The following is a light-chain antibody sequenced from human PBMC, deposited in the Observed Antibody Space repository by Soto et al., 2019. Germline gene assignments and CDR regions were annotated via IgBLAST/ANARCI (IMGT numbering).Light chain of an antibody. CDR1: QSVSKY. J-gene: IGKJ5*01. Sequence: EIVLTQSPATLSLSPGERATLSCRTSQSVSKYFAWYQQKPGRAPRLLIYGASSRATGIPARFIGSGSGTDFTFFICSLEPEDFAIYYCQQRSNWPITFGQGTRLEIK. CDR3: QQRSNWPIT. CDR2: GAS. V-gene: IGKV3-11*01.